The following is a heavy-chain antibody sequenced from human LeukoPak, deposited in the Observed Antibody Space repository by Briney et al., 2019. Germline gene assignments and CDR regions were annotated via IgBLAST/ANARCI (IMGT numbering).Heavy chain of an antibody. CDR3: ASDPYLANFWSGYPDY. J-gene: IGHJ4*02. Sequence: GGSLTLSCAASGFSFSNSWMHWVRQAPGKGLVWVSRINSDGTTTYYADSVKGRFTISRDNAKNTLFLQMNSLRPEDTALYYCASDPYLANFWSGYPDYWGQGTLVTVSS. CDR1: GFSFSNSW. D-gene: IGHD3-3*01. V-gene: IGHV3-74*01. CDR2: INSDGTTT.